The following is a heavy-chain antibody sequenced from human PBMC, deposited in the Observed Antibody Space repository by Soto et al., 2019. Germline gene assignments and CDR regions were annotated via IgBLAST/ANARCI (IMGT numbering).Heavy chain of an antibody. CDR1: GGSISSGDYY. J-gene: IGHJ4*02. CDR3: ARRETPDAHFDY. Sequence: SETLSLTCTVSGGSISSGDYYWSWIRQPPGKGLEWIGYIYYSGSTYYNPSLKSRVTISVDTSKNQFSLKLSSVTAADTAVYYCARRETPDAHFDYWAQATLVTVSS. V-gene: IGHV4-30-4*01. CDR2: IYYSGST.